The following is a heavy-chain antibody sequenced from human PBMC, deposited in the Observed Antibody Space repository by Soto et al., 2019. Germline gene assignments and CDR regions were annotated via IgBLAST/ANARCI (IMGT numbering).Heavy chain of an antibody. V-gene: IGHV1-69*01. Sequence: QVQLVQSGAAVSKPGSSVKVSCKASGGTFGIYAIGWVRQAPGQGLEWMGGIIPAFGTTKNAQKFQDRVDMTADESTNTVYMELRAVRFDGTAVYYCARVPRQMLYGPTRTGMDVWGQGTTLIVSS. CDR3: ARVPRQMLYGPTRTGMDV. CDR2: IIPAFGTT. D-gene: IGHD2-2*02. J-gene: IGHJ6*02. CDR1: GGTFGIYA.